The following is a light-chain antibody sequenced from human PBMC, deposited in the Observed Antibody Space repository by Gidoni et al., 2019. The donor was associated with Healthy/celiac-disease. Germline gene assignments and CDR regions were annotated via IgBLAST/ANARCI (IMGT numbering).Light chain of an antibody. Sequence: EIVLTPAPATLSLSPGERATLSCRASQSVSSCLAWYQQKPGQAPRLLIYDAANRATGIPARFSGSGPGTDFTLTISSLELEDFAVYYCQQRSNWHQITFGQGTRLEIK. CDR1: QSVSSC. V-gene: IGKV3D-11*02. CDR2: DAA. CDR3: QQRSNWHQIT. J-gene: IGKJ5*01.